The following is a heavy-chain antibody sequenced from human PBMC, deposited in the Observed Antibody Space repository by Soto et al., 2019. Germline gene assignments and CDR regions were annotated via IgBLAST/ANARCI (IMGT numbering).Heavy chain of an antibody. Sequence: QVQLEESGGGVVQPGRSLRLSCAASGFTFSSYGMHWVRQAPGKGLEWVAVIWYDGSNKYYADSVKGRFTISRDNSKNTLSLQLNSLGAEDTAVSYCARILQIALAGTRFGYFDLWGRGTLVTVSS. J-gene: IGHJ2*01. CDR3: ARILQIALAGTRFGYFDL. D-gene: IGHD6-19*01. CDR1: GFTFSSYG. V-gene: IGHV3-33*01. CDR2: IWYDGSNK.